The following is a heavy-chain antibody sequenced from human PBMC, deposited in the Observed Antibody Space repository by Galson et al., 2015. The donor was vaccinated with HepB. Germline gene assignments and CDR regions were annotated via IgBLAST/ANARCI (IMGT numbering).Heavy chain of an antibody. D-gene: IGHD6-13*01. CDR1: GGSISTYY. CDR3: ARSFSSSNYRVDYNFGWDV. J-gene: IGHJ6*02. CDR2: IYHNGRS. V-gene: IGHV4-59*01. Sequence: DTLSLTCTVSGGSISTYYWNWIRLSPGKGLEWIGDIYHNGRSNSNPSLKSRITFSVDTSKNQFSLKLRSVTAADTAIYYCARSFSSSNYRVDYNFGWDVWGQGTTVIVSS.